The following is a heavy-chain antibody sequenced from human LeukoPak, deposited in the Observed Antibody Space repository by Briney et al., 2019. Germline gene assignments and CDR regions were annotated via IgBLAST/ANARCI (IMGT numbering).Heavy chain of an antibody. CDR1: GGSISSSSDY. Sequence: SETLSLTCTVSGGSISSSSDYWGWIRPPPGKGLEWIGSIYYSGSTYYNPSLKSRVTISVDTSKNQFSLKLSSVTAADTAVYYCARHLGYCSSTSCQPYYFDYWGQGTLVTVSS. V-gene: IGHV4-39*01. J-gene: IGHJ4*02. CDR2: IYYSGST. CDR3: ARHLGYCSSTSCQPYYFDY. D-gene: IGHD2-2*01.